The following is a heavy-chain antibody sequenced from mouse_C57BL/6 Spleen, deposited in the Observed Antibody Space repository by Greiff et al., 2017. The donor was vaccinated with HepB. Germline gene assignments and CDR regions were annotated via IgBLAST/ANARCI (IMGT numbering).Heavy chain of an antibody. D-gene: IGHD3-1*01. Sequence: QVQLQQPGAELVRPGPSVKLSCKASGYTFTSYWMHWVKQRPGQGLEWIGVIDPSDSYTNYNQKFKGKATLTVDTSSSTAYMQLSSLTSEDSAVYYCAREGGSGFDYWGQGTTLTVSS. CDR1: GYTFTSYW. CDR3: AREGGSGFDY. J-gene: IGHJ2*01. CDR2: IDPSDSYT. V-gene: IGHV1-59*01.